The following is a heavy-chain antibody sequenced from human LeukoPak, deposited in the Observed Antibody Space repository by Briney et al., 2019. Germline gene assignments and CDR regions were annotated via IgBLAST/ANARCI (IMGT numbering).Heavy chain of an antibody. CDR2: IYYSGST. Sequence: PSETLSLTCTVSGDSISSYYWSWIRQPPGKGLEWIGSIYYSGSTYYNPSLKSRVTISVDTSKNQFSLKLSSVTAADTAVYYCARQRQQPDAFDIWGQGTMVTVSS. D-gene: IGHD6-13*01. V-gene: IGHV4-39*01. J-gene: IGHJ3*02. CDR3: ARQRQQPDAFDI. CDR1: GDSISSYY.